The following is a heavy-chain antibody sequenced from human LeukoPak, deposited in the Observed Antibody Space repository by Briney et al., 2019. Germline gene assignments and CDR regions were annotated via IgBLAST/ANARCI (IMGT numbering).Heavy chain of an antibody. CDR1: GFTFSTYG. V-gene: IGHV3-23*01. J-gene: IGHJ4*02. CDR2: ISGSGGSR. CDR3: AKDNVLVGATIYYFDY. D-gene: IGHD1-26*01. Sequence: GSLRLSCAASGFTFSTYGMSWVRQAPGKGLEWVSGISGSGGSRFYIDSVKGRFTISRDNSKNTLYLQMNSLRAEDTAVYYCAKDNVLVGATIYYFDYWGQGTLVTVSS.